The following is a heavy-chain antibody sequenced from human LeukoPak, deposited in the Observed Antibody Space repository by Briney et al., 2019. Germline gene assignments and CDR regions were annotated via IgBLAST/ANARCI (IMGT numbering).Heavy chain of an antibody. Sequence: PGGSLRLSCAASGFTFSSYTMNWVRQAPGKGLEWVSSISGSRTYIYYAGSVKGRFTISRDNAKNSLYLQMNSLRAEDTAVYYCARGNYDIWSGSYEYFHHWGQGTLVTVSS. J-gene: IGHJ1*01. D-gene: IGHD3-3*01. V-gene: IGHV3-21*06. CDR3: ARGNYDIWSGSYEYFHH. CDR1: GFTFSSYT. CDR2: ISGSRTYI.